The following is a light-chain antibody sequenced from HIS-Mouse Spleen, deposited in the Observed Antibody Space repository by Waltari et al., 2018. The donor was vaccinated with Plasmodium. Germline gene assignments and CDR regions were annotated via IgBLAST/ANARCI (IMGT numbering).Light chain of an antibody. V-gene: IGLV3-25*03. CDR2: KDS. CDR1: ALPKQY. CDR3: QSADSSGTYPNVV. Sequence: SYELTQPPSVSVSPGQTARITCSGDALPKQYAYWYQQKPGQAPVLVIYKDSERPSGIPEGFSGSSSGTTVTLTISGVQAEDEADYYCQSADSSGTYPNVVFGGGTKLTVL. J-gene: IGLJ2*01.